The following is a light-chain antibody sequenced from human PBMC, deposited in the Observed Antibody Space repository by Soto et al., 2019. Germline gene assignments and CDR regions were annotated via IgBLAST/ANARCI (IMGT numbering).Light chain of an antibody. CDR1: QSVSSSY. V-gene: IGKV3-20*01. CDR2: GAS. CDR3: QQYGSS. J-gene: IGKJ5*01. Sequence: EIVLTQSPGTLSLSPWERATLCCRASQSVSSSYLAWYQQKPGQAPRLLIYGASSRATGIPDRFSGSGSGTDFTLTISRLEPEDFAVYYCQQYGSSLGQGTRLEIK.